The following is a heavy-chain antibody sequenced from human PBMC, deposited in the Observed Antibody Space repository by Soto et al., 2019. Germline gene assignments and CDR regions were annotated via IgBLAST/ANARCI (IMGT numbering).Heavy chain of an antibody. Sequence: GASVKVSCKASGGTFSSYAISWVRQAPGRGLEWMGGIIPIFGTANYAQKFQGRVTITADKSTSTAYMELSSLRSEDTAVYYCATSITIFGVVIAMDYYYYGMDVWGQGTTVTVSS. CDR1: GGTFSSYA. J-gene: IGHJ6*02. CDR2: IIPIFGTA. D-gene: IGHD3-3*01. V-gene: IGHV1-69*06. CDR3: ATSITIFGVVIAMDYYYYGMDV.